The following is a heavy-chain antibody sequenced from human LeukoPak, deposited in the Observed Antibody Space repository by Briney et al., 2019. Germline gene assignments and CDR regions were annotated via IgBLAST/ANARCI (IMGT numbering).Heavy chain of an antibody. D-gene: IGHD3-10*01. J-gene: IGHJ4*02. V-gene: IGHV4-39*01. CDR2: MSYKYSGST. Sequence: SETLSLTSTVSGSSISSINYYRGGIRQPPGKGLEWIGSMSYKYSGSTYYNPSLKSRVTISVDTSKNQFSLRLSSLTAADTAVYYCARHGMYSGSESYYDSFYYWGQGTLVTVSS. CDR3: ARHGMYSGSESYYDSFYY. CDR1: GSSISSINYY.